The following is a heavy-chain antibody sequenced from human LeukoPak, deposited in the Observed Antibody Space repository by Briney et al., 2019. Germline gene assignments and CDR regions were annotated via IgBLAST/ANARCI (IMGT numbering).Heavy chain of an antibody. J-gene: IGHJ3*02. D-gene: IGHD3-22*01. CDR3: ARGPYSYDSSGAFDI. V-gene: IGHV4-61*02. CDR2: ISSSGST. CDR1: GDSISGVDYY. Sequence: PSETLSLTCTVSGDSISGVDYYWSWIRQPAGKGLERIGRISSSGSTNYNPSLKSRVTISVDTTKTQFSLKLSSVTAADTAVYFCARGPYSYDSSGAFDIWGQGTMVTVSS.